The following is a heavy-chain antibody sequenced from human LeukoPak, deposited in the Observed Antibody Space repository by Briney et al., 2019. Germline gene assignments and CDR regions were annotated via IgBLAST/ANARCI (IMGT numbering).Heavy chain of an antibody. V-gene: IGHV1-2*02. Sequence: GASVKVSCKASGYTLTGYYMHWVRQAPGQGLEWVGWINPNSGGTNFAQKFQGRVTMTRDTSISTAYMELSRLRSDDTAVYYCARESGDGSGWYRYGMDVWGQGTTVTVSS. CDR3: ARESGDGSGWYRYGMDV. J-gene: IGHJ6*02. D-gene: IGHD6-19*01. CDR2: INPNSGGT. CDR1: GYTLTGYY.